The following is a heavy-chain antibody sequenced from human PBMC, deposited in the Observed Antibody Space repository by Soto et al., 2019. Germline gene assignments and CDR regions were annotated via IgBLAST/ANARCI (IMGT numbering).Heavy chain of an antibody. V-gene: IGHV1-69*01. Sequence: QVQLVQSGAEVKKPGSSVKVSCKASGGTFSSYAISWVRQAPGQGLEWMGGVIPIFGTANYAQKFQGRVTITADESTSTAYMELSSLRSEDTAVYYCERALTTVTSKGDYYYDGMDVWVQGTTVTVSS. CDR3: ERALTTVTSKGDYYYDGMDV. J-gene: IGHJ6*02. D-gene: IGHD4-17*01. CDR2: VIPIFGTA. CDR1: GGTFSSYA.